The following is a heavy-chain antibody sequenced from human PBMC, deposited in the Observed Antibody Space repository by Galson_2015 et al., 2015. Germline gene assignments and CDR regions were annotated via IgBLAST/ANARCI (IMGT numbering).Heavy chain of an antibody. V-gene: IGHV3-30-3*01. D-gene: IGHD1-26*01. CDR2: ISYDGSNK. J-gene: IGHJ4*02. Sequence: SLRLSCAASGFTFSSYAMHWVRQAPGKGLEWAAVISYDGSNKYYADSVKGRFTISRDNSKNTLYLQLNSLRAEDTAVYYCARGRGWETLRKSPFDYWGQGTLVTVSS. CDR1: GFTFSSYA. CDR3: ARGRGWETLRKSPFDY.